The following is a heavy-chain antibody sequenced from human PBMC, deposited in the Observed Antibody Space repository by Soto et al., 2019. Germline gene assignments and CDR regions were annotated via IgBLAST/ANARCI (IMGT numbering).Heavy chain of an antibody. Sequence: GESLKISCAASGFTFRSYAMHWVRQAPGKGLEWVSDIIDSGASTYYADSVKGRFTISRDNSKSTLYLQMNSLRAEDTALYYCAKGRSYYYYYGVDVWGQGTTVTVSS. CDR2: IIDSGAST. CDR1: GFTFRSYA. V-gene: IGHV3-23*01. CDR3: AKGRSYYYYYGVDV. J-gene: IGHJ6*02.